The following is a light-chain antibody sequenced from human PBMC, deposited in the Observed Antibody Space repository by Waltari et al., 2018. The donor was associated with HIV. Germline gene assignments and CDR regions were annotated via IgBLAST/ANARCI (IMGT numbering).Light chain of an antibody. CDR2: YDR. CDR3: QVWYSPGDHWV. CDR1: TIGGKR. V-gene: IGLV3-21*04. J-gene: IGLJ3*02. Sequence: SYVMIQPPSVFVAPGKTATLPRGGNTIGGKRGHCNQRKPGHAPVLVIYYDRDRPAALPARFSGSHSGNRSPLTISRVGAGDRADYYCQVWYSPGDHWVFGGGTKLTVL.